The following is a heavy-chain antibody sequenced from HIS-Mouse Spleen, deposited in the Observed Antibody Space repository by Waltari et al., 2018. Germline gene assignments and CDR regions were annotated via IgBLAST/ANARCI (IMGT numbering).Heavy chain of an antibody. CDR2: IYYRGST. CDR1: GGSISSSSYY. D-gene: IGHD6-13*01. J-gene: IGHJ2*01. Sequence: QLQLQESGPGLVKPSETLSLTCTVSGGSISSSSYYWGWIRQPPGKGLEWIGSIYYRGSTYYNPSLMSGVTRSVEKSKNQFSLKLSSVTAADTAVYYCAREIPYSSSWYDWYFDLWGRGTLVTVSS. CDR3: AREIPYSSSWYDWYFDL. V-gene: IGHV4-39*07.